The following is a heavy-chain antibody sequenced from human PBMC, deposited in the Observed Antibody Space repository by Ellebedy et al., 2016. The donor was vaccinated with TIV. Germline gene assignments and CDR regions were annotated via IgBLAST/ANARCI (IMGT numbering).Heavy chain of an antibody. J-gene: IGHJ5*02. CDR3: ARARFDP. CDR2: IKQDGSEK. V-gene: IGHV3-7*03. Sequence: GGSLRLSXAASGSTFSSYWMHSVRQAPGKGLEWVANIKQDGSEKYYVDSVKGRFTISRDNAKNSLYLQMDSLRAEDTAVYYCARARFDPWGQGTLVTVSS. CDR1: GSTFSSYW.